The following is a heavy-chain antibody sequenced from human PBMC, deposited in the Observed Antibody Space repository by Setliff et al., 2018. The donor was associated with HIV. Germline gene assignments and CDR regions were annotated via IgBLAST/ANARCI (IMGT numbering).Heavy chain of an antibody. J-gene: IGHJ6*03. Sequence: VKVSCKASGYNFTTYDINWVRQATGQGLEWMGWMNPNSGNTDYAQKFQGRVTMTRNTSISTVYMEMSSLRSEDTAVYYCARGDPRRGYSYGPEYMDVWGKGTTVTVPS. CDR3: ARGDPRRGYSYGPEYMDV. D-gene: IGHD5-18*01. V-gene: IGHV1-8*02. CDR1: GYNFTTYD. CDR2: MNPNSGNT.